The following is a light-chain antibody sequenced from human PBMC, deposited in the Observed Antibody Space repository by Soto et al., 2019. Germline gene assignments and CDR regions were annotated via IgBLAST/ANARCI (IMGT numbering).Light chain of an antibody. J-gene: IGKJ1*01. CDR1: QGISSY. V-gene: IGKV1-8*01. CDR2: AAS. Sequence: IQMTQSPSSLSASVGDRVTITCRASQGISSYLAWYQQKPGKAPKLLIYAASTLQSGVPSRFSGSGSGTDFTLTISCLQSEDFATYYCKHYNSYSEAFGQGTKVDIK. CDR3: KHYNSYSEA.